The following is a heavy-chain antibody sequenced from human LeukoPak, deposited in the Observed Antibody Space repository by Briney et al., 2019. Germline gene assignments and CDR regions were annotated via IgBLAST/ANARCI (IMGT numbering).Heavy chain of an antibody. CDR1: GYTLTELS. V-gene: IGHV1-24*01. D-gene: IGHD3-10*01. Sequence: GASVKVSCKVSGYTLTELSMHWVRQAPGKGLEWMGGFDPEDGETIYAQKFQGRVTMTEDTSTDTAYMELSSLRSEGTAVYYCATDASETMVRGIYWFDPWGQGTLVTVSA. J-gene: IGHJ5*02. CDR2: FDPEDGET. CDR3: ATDASETMVRGIYWFDP.